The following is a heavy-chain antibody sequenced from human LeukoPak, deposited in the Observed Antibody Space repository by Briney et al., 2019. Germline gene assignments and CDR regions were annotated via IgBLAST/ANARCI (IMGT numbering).Heavy chain of an antibody. CDR2: ISAYNGNT. D-gene: IGHD2-2*01. Sequence: ASVKVSCKASGYTFTSYGISWVRQAPGQGLEWMGWISAYNGNTNYAQKFQGRVTMTRDTSISTAYMELSRLRSDDTAVYYCARGKKYQLLDFDYWGQGTLVTVSS. CDR3: ARGKKYQLLDFDY. CDR1: GYTFTSYG. V-gene: IGHV1-18*01. J-gene: IGHJ4*02.